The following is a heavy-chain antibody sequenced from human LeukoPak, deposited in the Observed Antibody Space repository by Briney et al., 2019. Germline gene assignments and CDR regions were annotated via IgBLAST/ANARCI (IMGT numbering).Heavy chain of an antibody. CDR2: ISGSGGST. Sequence: PGPSLRLSCAASGFTFSSYAMSWVRQAPGKGLEWVSAISGSGGSTYYADSVKGRFTISRDNSKNTLYLQMNSLRAEDTTVYYCAKDLGFSTVTTFRIWGQGTMVTVSS. J-gene: IGHJ3*02. V-gene: IGHV3-23*01. CDR3: AKDLGFSTVTTFRI. CDR1: GFTFSSYA. D-gene: IGHD4-17*01.